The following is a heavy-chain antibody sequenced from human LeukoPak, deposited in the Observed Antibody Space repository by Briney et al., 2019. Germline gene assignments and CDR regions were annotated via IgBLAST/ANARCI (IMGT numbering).Heavy chain of an antibody. D-gene: IGHD6-13*01. CDR2: ISGSGGST. J-gene: IGHJ6*02. CDR3: AKRGFGSSWYTDYYYGMDV. V-gene: IGHV3-23*01. Sequence: GGSLRLSCAASGFTFSSYAMSWVRQAPGKGLEWVSAISGSGGSTYYADSVKGRFTISRDNSKNTLYLQMNSLRAEDTAVYYCAKRGFGSSWYTDYYYGMDVWGQGTTVTVSS. CDR1: GFTFSSYA.